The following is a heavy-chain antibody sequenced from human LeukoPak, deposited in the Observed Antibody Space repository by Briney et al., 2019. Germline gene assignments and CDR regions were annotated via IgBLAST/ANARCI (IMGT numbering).Heavy chain of an antibody. J-gene: IGHJ3*02. V-gene: IGHV4-39*07. CDR2: IAYSGST. Sequence: PESLSLTRTVSVDSLSTSIHCWGWIRHPPGEGLGWVGCIAYSGSTYYRPPFKSRVTISVDTSKNRCSLEMSSLTAADTAVFYCARERVSTMIVVVLDAFDIWGRGTMATVSA. D-gene: IGHD3-22*01. CDR3: ARERVSTMIVVVLDAFDI. CDR1: VDSLSTSIHC.